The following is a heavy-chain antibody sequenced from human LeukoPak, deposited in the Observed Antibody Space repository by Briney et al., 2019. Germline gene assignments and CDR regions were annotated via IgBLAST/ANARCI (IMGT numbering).Heavy chain of an antibody. CDR2: ISAYNGNT. D-gene: IGHD3-10*01. Sequence: REASVKVSCKASGYTFTSYGISWVRQAPGQGLEWMGWISAYNGNTNYAQKLQGRVTMTTDTSTSTAYMELRSLRSDDTAVYYCARDESYYGSGTHWGQGTLVTVSS. CDR3: ARDESYYGSGTH. J-gene: IGHJ4*02. CDR1: GYTFTSYG. V-gene: IGHV1-18*01.